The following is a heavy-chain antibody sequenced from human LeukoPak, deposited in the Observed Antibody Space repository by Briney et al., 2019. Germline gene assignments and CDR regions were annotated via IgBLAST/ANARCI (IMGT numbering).Heavy chain of an antibody. CDR2: ISYDGSNT. CDR1: GFILSSYG. D-gene: IGHD3-9*01. CDR3: AKDSYLVIKYYFDY. Sequence: PGRSLRLSCAASGFILSSYGMHWVRQAPGKGLEWVAVISYDGSNTYYADSVKGRFTISRDNSKNTLYLQMNSLRAEDTAVYYCAKDSYLVIKYYFDYWGQGTLVTVSS. J-gene: IGHJ4*02. V-gene: IGHV3-30*18.